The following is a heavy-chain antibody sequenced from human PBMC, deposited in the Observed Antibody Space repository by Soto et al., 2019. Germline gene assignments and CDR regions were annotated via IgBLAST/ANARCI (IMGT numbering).Heavy chain of an antibody. CDR1: GYTFASYG. CDR2: ISAYNGNT. CDR3: ARGDGYCSGGSCPDNWFDP. J-gene: IGHJ5*02. V-gene: IGHV1-18*01. D-gene: IGHD2-15*01. Sequence: ASVKVSCKASGYTFASYGISWVRQAPGQGLEWMGWISAYNGNTNYAQKLQGRVTMTTDTSTSTAYMELRSLRSDDTAVYYCARGDGYCSGGSCPDNWFDPWGQGTLVTVSS.